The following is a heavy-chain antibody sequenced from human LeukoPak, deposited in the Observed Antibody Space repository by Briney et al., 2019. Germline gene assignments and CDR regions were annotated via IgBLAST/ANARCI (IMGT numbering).Heavy chain of an antibody. Sequence: PSETLSLTCTVSAGSISSYYWSWIRQPPGKGLEWIGYIDYRGSTSYNPSLKSRVTISIEPSKSQFFLKVNSVSAADTAVYYCARLGGYEDYWGQGTLVTVSS. V-gene: IGHV4-59*01. CDR3: ARLGGYEDY. CDR2: IDYRGST. J-gene: IGHJ4*02. CDR1: AGSISSYY. D-gene: IGHD5-12*01.